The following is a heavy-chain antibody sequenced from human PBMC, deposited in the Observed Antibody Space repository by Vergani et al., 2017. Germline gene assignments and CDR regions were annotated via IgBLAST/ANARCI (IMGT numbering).Heavy chain of an antibody. V-gene: IGHV1-18*04. Sequence: QVQLVQSGAEVKKPGASVKVSCKASGYTFTSYGISWVRQAPGQGLEWMGWISAYNGNTNYAQKLQGRVTMTTDTSTSTAYMELRSLSSADTAVYYWAREQGGSGSYYPYYYYYYMDVWGKGTTVTVSS. CDR1: GYTFTSYG. CDR2: ISAYNGNT. CDR3: AREQGGSGSYYPYYYYYYMDV. D-gene: IGHD3-10*01. J-gene: IGHJ6*03.